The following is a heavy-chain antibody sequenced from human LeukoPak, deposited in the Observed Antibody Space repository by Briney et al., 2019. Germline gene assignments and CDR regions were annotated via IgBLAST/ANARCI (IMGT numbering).Heavy chain of an antibody. CDR2: ISVSGGST. Sequence: GGSLRLSCAASGFTFSNYAMSWVRQAPGKGLEWVSTISVSGGSTYYADSVKGRFTISRDNSKNTLYLQMNSLRAEDTAVYYCAKREWLSDYYYYGMDVWGQGTTVTVSS. J-gene: IGHJ6*02. CDR1: GFTFSNYA. D-gene: IGHD3-3*01. V-gene: IGHV3-23*01. CDR3: AKREWLSDYYYYGMDV.